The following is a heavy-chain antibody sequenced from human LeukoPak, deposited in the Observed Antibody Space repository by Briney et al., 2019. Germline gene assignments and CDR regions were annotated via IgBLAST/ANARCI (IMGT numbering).Heavy chain of an antibody. J-gene: IGHJ3*02. CDR3: ARGRAIDI. Sequence: DSVKGRFTISRDNAKNSLYLQMNSLRAEDTAVYYCARGRAIDIWGRGTMVTVSS. V-gene: IGHV3-7*04.